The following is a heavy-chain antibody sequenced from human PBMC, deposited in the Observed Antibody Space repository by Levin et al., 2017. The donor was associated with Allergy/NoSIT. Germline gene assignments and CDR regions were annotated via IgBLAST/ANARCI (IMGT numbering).Heavy chain of an antibody. J-gene: IGHJ4*02. Sequence: SETLSLTCTVSGRFISSGGYHWSWIRQHPGTGLEWIGHIDYGGSANYNPSLNSRLRISIDTSRNQFSLEGRFVTAADTAVYFCASYQVGGSGIGYWGQGTLVTVSS. CDR3: ASYQVGGSGIGY. D-gene: IGHD3-10*01. CDR1: GRFISSGGYH. CDR2: IDYGGSA. V-gene: IGHV4-31*03.